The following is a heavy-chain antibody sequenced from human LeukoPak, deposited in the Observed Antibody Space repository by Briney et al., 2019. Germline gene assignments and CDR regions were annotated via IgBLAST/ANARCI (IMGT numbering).Heavy chain of an antibody. Sequence: SVKVSCEASGGTFSSYAISWVRQAPGQGLEWMGRIIPIFGTANYAQKFQGRVTITTDESTSTAYMELSSLRSEDTAVYYCARGHYYYDSSGYYDPTDAFDIWGQGTMVTVSS. CDR3: ARGHYYYDSSGYYDPTDAFDI. D-gene: IGHD3-22*01. V-gene: IGHV1-69*05. J-gene: IGHJ3*02. CDR2: IIPIFGTA. CDR1: GGTFSSYA.